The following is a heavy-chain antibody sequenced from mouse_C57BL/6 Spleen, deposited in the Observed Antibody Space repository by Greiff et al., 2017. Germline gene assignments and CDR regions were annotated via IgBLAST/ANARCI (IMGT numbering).Heavy chain of an antibody. Sequence: VQLKQSGPELVKPGASVKIPCKASGYTFTDYNMDWVKQSHGKSLEWIGDINPNNGGTIYNQKFKGKATLTVDKSSSTAYMELRSLTSEDTAVYYCARAYYSTPYAMDYWGQGTSVTVSS. CDR3: ARAYYSTPYAMDY. V-gene: IGHV1-18*01. CDR1: GYTFTDYN. J-gene: IGHJ4*01. CDR2: INPNNGGT. D-gene: IGHD2-5*01.